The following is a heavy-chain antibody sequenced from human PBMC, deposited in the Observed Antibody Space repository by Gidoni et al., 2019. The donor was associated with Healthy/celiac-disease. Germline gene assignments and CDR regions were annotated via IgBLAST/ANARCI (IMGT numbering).Heavy chain of an antibody. CDR1: GLPFDDYA. CDR2: ISWNSGSI. Sequence: EVQLVESGGGLVQPGRSLRLSCAASGLPFDDYAMHWVRQAPGKGLEWVSGISWNSGSIGYADSVKGRFTISRDNAKNSLYLQMNSLRAEDTALYYCAKDIYEYSSSWYGIGAFDIWGQGTMVTVSS. CDR3: AKDIYEYSSSWYGIGAFDI. J-gene: IGHJ3*02. V-gene: IGHV3-9*01. D-gene: IGHD6-13*01.